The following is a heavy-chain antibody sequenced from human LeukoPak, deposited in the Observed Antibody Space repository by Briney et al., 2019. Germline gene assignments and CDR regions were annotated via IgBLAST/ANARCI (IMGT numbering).Heavy chain of an antibody. D-gene: IGHD2-21*02. Sequence: ASVKVFCKASGYSFTSYDIHWVRQATGLGLEWMGWMSPDSGKTGYAQPFQGRVTMTRNTSISTAYMELGSLTSEDTAVYFCARWGGDYLSGDPWGQGTLVTVSS. CDR1: GYSFTSYD. CDR2: MSPDSGKT. V-gene: IGHV1-8*01. J-gene: IGHJ5*02. CDR3: ARWGGDYLSGDP.